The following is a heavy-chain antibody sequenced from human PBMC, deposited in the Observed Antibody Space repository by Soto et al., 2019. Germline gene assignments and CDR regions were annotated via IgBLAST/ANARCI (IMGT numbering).Heavy chain of an antibody. D-gene: IGHD6-13*01. V-gene: IGHV5-51*01. CDR1: GYSFTSYW. CDR3: ARHQGAAGSSYYYMDV. CDR2: IYPGDSDT. J-gene: IGHJ6*03. Sequence: EVQLVQSGAEVKKPGESLKISCKGSGYSFTSYWIGWVRQMPGKGLEWLGIIYPGDSDTRYSPSFQGQVTISADKSISTAYLQWSSLKASDTAMYYCARHQGAAGSSYYYMDVWGKGTTVTVSS.